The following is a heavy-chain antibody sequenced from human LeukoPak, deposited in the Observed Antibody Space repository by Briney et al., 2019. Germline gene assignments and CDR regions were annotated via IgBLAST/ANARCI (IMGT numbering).Heavy chain of an antibody. D-gene: IGHD3-3*01. CDR3: AGGWSGEYYYYYGMDV. Sequence: ASVKVSCKASGYTFTSYGISWVRQAPGQGLEWMGWISAYNGNTNYAQKLQGRVTMTTDTSTSTAYMELRSLRSDDTAVYYCAGGWSGEYYYYYGMDVWGQGTTVTVSS. CDR2: ISAYNGNT. CDR1: GYTFTSYG. V-gene: IGHV1-18*01. J-gene: IGHJ6*02.